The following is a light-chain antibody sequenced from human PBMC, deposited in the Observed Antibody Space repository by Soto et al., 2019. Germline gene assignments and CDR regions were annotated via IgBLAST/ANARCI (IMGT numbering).Light chain of an antibody. Sequence: QSVLTQPASVSGSPGQSITISCSGTSSDVGSYNLVSWYRQHPGKAPKLMIYEVSKWPSGVSNRFSGSKSGNTASLTISGLQAEDEADYYCCSYAGSSTPVLFGGGTKLTVL. V-gene: IGLV2-23*02. CDR2: EVS. J-gene: IGLJ2*01. CDR1: SSDVGSYNL. CDR3: CSYAGSSTPVL.